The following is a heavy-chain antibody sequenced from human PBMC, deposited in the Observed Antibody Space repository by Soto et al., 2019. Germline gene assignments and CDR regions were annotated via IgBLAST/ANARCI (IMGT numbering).Heavy chain of an antibody. CDR1: GGSISSYY. J-gene: IGHJ6*02. CDR2: FYPSGNI. CDR3: ARCGLDYGMDV. V-gene: IGHV4-4*07. D-gene: IGHD3-16*01. Sequence: QVQLQESGPGLMKPSETLSLTCTVSGGSISSYYWCWIRQPAGKGLEWIGRFYPSGNINYNPSLKSRLTMSGDTSRNQFSLNLTSVTAADTAVYYCARCGLDYGMDVWGQGTTVTVSS.